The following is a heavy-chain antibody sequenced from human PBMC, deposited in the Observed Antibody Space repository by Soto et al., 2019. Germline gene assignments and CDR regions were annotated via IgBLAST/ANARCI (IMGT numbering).Heavy chain of an antibody. CDR3: ARTPAGWFDP. D-gene: IGHD2-2*01. CDR1: GGSFSGYY. Sequence: SETLSLTCAVYGGSFSGYYWSWIRQPPGKGLEWIGEINHSGSTNYNPSLKSRVTISVDTSKNHFSLKLSSVTAADTAVYYCARTPAGWFDPWGQGTLVTVS. V-gene: IGHV4-34*01. CDR2: INHSGST. J-gene: IGHJ5*02.